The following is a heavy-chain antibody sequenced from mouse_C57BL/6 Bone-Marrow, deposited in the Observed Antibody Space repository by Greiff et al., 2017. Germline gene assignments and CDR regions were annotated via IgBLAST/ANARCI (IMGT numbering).Heavy chain of an antibody. CDR3: ARFGYYYGSSYFDY. Sequence: VQLQQPGAELVKPGASVKLSCKASGYTFTSYWMHWVKQRPGQGLEWIGMIHPNSGSTNYNEKFKSKATLTVDKSPSTAYMQLSSLTSEDSAVYYCARFGYYYGSSYFDYWGQGTTLTVSS. CDR1: GYTFTSYW. V-gene: IGHV1-64*01. CDR2: IHPNSGST. J-gene: IGHJ2*01. D-gene: IGHD1-1*01.